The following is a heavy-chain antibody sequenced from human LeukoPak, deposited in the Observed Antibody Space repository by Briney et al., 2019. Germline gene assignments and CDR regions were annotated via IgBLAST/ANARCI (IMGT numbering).Heavy chain of an antibody. CDR2: ISAYNGNT. J-gene: IGHJ4*02. Sequence: ASVKVSCKASGYTFTSYGISWVRQAPGQGLEWMGWISAYNGNTNYAQKLQGRVTMTTDTSTSTAYVELRSLRSDDTAVYYCARSESDIVVVPAAMNYWGQGTLVTVSS. D-gene: IGHD2-2*01. CDR1: GYTFTSYG. CDR3: ARSESDIVVVPAAMNY. V-gene: IGHV1-18*01.